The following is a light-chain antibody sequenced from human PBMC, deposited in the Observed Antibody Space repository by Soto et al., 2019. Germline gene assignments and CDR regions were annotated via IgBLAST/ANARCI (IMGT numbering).Light chain of an antibody. CDR1: QSVNRN. Sequence: EIVMTQSPATLSVSPGERASLSCRASQSVNRNLDWYQQTHGQTPRLLIFGPSTRATGVPGMFSGSGAGTEFPLTTGSLQAEEFADYYCQQANNWPQAFGHGTKVDIK. CDR2: GPS. CDR3: QQANNWPQA. J-gene: IGKJ1*01. V-gene: IGKV3-15*01.